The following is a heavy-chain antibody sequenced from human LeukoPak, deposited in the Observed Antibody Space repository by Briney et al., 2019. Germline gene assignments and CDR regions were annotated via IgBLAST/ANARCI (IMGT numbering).Heavy chain of an antibody. CDR2: IYHSGST. CDR1: GGSISSGGYS. D-gene: IGHD4-23*01. CDR3: ARTTVVTPGLFDY. Sequence: SETLSLTCAVSGGSISSGGYSWSRIRQPPGKGLEWIGYIYHSGSTYYNPSLKSRVTISVDRSKNQFSLKLSSVTAADTAVYYCARTTVVTPGLFDYWGQGTLVTVSS. V-gene: IGHV4-30-2*01. J-gene: IGHJ4*02.